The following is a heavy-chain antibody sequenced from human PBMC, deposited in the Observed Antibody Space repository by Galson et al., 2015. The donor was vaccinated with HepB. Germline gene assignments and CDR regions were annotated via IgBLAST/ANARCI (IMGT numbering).Heavy chain of an antibody. J-gene: IGHJ4*02. V-gene: IGHV3-7*03. CDR2: IKEDGSEK. CDR3: ARDLKWLIPGD. D-gene: IGHD6-19*01. CDR1: GFTLSSYW. Sequence: SLRLSCAASGFTLSSYWMSWVRQVPGKGLEWVANIKEDGSEKYYVASVKGRFTISRDNAKNSLYLQMNSLRAEDTAVYYCARDLKWLIPGDWGQGTLVTVSS.